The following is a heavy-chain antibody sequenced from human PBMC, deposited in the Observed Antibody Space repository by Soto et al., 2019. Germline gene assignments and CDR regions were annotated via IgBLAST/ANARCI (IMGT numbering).Heavy chain of an antibody. CDR2: IDPSDSYT. Sequence: LGESLKISCKGSGYSFTSYWISGGREMPGKGLEWMGKIDPSDSYTNYSPSFQGHVTIAADKSISTAYLQWSSLKASDTAMYYCARRDRGGYNDHDAFDIWGQGTMVTVSS. CDR1: GYSFTSYW. J-gene: IGHJ3*02. CDR3: ARRDRGGYNDHDAFDI. V-gene: IGHV5-10-1*01. D-gene: IGHD5-12*01.